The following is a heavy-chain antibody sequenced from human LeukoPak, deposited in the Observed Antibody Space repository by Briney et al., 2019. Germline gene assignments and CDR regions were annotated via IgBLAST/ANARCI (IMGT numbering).Heavy chain of an antibody. V-gene: IGHV1-18*01. CDR1: GYTFTSYG. CDR2: ISAYNGNT. J-gene: IGHJ4*02. D-gene: IGHD2-2*01. CDR3: ARAGDIVVVPAWSYFDY. Sequence: ASVKVSCKASGYTFTSYGISWVRQAPGQGLEWMGWISAYNGNTNYAQKLQGRVTMTTDTSTSTAYMELRSLRSDDTAVYYCARAGDIVVVPAWSYFDYWGQGTLVTVSS.